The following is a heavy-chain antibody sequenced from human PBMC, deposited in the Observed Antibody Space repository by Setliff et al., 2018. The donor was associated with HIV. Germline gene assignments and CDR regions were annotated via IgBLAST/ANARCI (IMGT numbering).Heavy chain of an antibody. CDR1: GFTLSNAW. V-gene: IGHV3-15*01. D-gene: IGHD1-26*01. CDR2: IKSKTDGGTT. J-gene: IGHJ4*02. CDR3: TTDLGSGRFSWNNN. Sequence: GGSLRLSCAASGFTLSNAWMSWVRQAPGKGLEWVGRIKSKTDGGTTYYAAPVEGRFTISRDDSKNTLSLQMNSLKTEDTAIYYCTTDLGSGRFSWNNNWGQGTLVTVS.